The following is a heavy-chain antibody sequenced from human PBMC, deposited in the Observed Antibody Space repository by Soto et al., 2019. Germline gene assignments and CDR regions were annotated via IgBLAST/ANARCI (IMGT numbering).Heavy chain of an antibody. Sequence: ASVQVSCKASGYTFTGYYMHWVRQAPGQGLEWMGWINPNSGGTNYAQKFQGWVTMTTDTSISTASMELSRLTSDDTAIYYCARGDSTDCSNGVCSFFYNHDMDVWGQGTTVTVSS. D-gene: IGHD2-8*01. CDR2: INPNSGGT. CDR3: ARGDSTDCSNGVCSFFYNHDMDV. CDR1: GYTFTGYY. V-gene: IGHV1-2*04. J-gene: IGHJ6*02.